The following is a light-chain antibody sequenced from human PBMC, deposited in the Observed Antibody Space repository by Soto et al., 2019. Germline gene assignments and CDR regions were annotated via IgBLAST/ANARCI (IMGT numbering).Light chain of an antibody. J-gene: IGKJ3*01. V-gene: IGKV3D-15*01. Sequence: EILMTQSPATLSVSPGERATLSCRASQSLNRNLAWYQQKPGQAPRLIIYGASTRASGIPARFSGSGSGTEFTLTIGSLQSEDFALYYCQHYKYWPPAFTCGPGTKVDL. CDR2: GAS. CDR3: QHYKYWPPAFT. CDR1: QSLNRN.